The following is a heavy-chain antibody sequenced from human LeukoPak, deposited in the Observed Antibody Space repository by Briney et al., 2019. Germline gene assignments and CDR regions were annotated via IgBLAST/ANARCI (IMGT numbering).Heavy chain of an antibody. Sequence: PSETLSLTCTVSGGSISSYYWSWIRQPPGKGLEWIGYIYYSGSTNYNPSLKSRVTISVDTSKNQFSLKLSSVTAADTAVYYCARQEVVVTAIRHNWYFDLWGRGTLVTVSS. J-gene: IGHJ2*01. V-gene: IGHV4-59*08. CDR1: GGSISSYY. D-gene: IGHD2-21*02. CDR2: IYYSGST. CDR3: ARQEVVVTAIRHNWYFDL.